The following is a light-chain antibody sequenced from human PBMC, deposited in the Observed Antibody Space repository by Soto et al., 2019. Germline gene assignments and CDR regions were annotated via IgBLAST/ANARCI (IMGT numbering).Light chain of an antibody. CDR3: QQYTDWPRT. CDR1: QSIGTY. V-gene: IGKV3-15*01. CDR2: DAS. J-gene: IGKJ1*01. Sequence: ETVRTQSPPTLPLSPGERASFSCRASQSIGTYLAWYQQKRGQSPRLLIYDASTRATGIPARFSGSGSGTEFTLTINSLQSDDFAIYYCQQYTDWPRTFGQGTKV.